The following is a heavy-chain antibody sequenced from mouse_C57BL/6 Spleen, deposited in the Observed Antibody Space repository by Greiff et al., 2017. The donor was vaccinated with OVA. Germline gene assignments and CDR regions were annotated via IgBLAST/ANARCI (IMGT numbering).Heavy chain of an antibody. V-gene: IGHV1-80*01. CDR3: ARGEIHSNPYPGY. J-gene: IGHJ3*01. D-gene: IGHD2-5*01. CDR2: IYPGDGDT. Sequence: QVQLQQSGAELVKPGASVKISCKASGYAFSSYWMNWVKQRPGKGLEWIGQIYPGDGDTNYNGKFKGKATLTADKSSSTAYMQLSSLTSEDSAVYFCARGEIHSNPYPGYWGQGTLVTVSA. CDR1: GYAFSSYW.